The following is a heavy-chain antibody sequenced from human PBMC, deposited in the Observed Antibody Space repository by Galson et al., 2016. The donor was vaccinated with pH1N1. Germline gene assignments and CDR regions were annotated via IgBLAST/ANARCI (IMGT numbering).Heavy chain of an antibody. V-gene: IGHV1-18*04. CDR1: GYTFSNYA. J-gene: IGHJ4*02. D-gene: IGHD1-26*01. Sequence: SVKVSCKASGYTFSNYAFNWVRQAPGQGLEWLGWINAYSGSTNFSQKFQGRLTMTTDTSTSPAYLALRSPKSDDTALYYCARIVGRSGTYTGAARGFDSWGQGTLVTVSS. CDR3: ARIVGRSGTYTGAARGFDS. CDR2: INAYSGST.